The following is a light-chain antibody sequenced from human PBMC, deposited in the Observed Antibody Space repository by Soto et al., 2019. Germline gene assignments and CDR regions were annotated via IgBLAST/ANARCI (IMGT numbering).Light chain of an antibody. Sequence: QSALTQPASVSGSPGQSITISCTGTSSDVGSYNLVSWYQQHPGKAPKLMIYEGSKRPSGVSNRFSGSKSGNTASLTISGLEAEDEADYYCFSSASSNWVFGGGTKLTVL. CDR1: SSDVGSYNL. CDR2: EGS. V-gene: IGLV2-23*01. CDR3: FSSASSNWV. J-gene: IGLJ3*02.